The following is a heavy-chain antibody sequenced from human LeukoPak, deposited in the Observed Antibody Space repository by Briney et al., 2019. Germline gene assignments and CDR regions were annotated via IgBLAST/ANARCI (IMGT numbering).Heavy chain of an antibody. V-gene: IGHV3-21*01. D-gene: IGHD1-26*01. CDR2: FSSS. CDR3: ARLRGTYSIDY. J-gene: IGHJ4*02. Sequence: GGSLRLSCAASGFTFSNYNMTWVRQAPGKGLEWASSFSSSRFTISRDNAKNSLYLQMNSLRAEDTAVYYCARLRGTYSIDYWGQGTLVTVSS. CDR1: GFTFSNYN.